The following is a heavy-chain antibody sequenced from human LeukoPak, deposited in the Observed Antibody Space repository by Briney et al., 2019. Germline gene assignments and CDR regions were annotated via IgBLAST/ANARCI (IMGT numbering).Heavy chain of an antibody. CDR1: GFTISSYG. CDR3: ARGSSSGWYDRDAFDI. CDR2: IRYDGSYK. Sequence: GGSLRLSCVVSGFTISSYGMHWVRQAPGKGLEWVAFIRYDGSYKKYADSVKGRFTISRDNAKNSLYLQMNSLRAEDTAVYYCARGSSSGWYDRDAFDIWGQGTMVTVSS. D-gene: IGHD6-19*01. J-gene: IGHJ3*02. V-gene: IGHV3-30*02.